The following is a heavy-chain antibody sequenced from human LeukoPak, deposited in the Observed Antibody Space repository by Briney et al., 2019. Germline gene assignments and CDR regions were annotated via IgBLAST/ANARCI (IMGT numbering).Heavy chain of an antibody. D-gene: IGHD4-23*01. CDR2: INEDGSEK. Sequence: GGSLRLSCAASGFTFRSYWMNWVRQAPGKGLEWVANINEDGSEKYYVDSVKGRFTISRDNAKNSLYLQMNSLRAEDTAVYHCARDPDYGGNPGDDAFDIWGQGTMVTVSS. CDR1: GFTFRSYW. J-gene: IGHJ3*02. CDR3: ARDPDYGGNPGDDAFDI. V-gene: IGHV3-7*01.